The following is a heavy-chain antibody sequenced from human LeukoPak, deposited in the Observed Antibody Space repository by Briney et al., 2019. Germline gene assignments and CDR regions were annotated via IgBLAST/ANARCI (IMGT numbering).Heavy chain of an antibody. Sequence: GGSLRLSCAASGITFSSYGMSWVRQAPGKGLEWVSSISSTGGTTYYADSVNGRFTISRDNSKNTLYLQMNSLRAEDTAVYYCASCRDGYNYLDYWGQGTLVTVSS. D-gene: IGHD5-24*01. CDR1: GITFSSYG. CDR2: ISSTGGTT. CDR3: ASCRDGYNYLDY. J-gene: IGHJ4*02. V-gene: IGHV3-23*01.